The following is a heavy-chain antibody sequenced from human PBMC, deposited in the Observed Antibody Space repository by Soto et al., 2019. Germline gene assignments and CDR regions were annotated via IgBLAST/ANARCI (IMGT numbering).Heavy chain of an antibody. CDR1: GFTFSSYA. Sequence: GGSLRLSCAASGFTFSSYAMTWVRQAPGKGLEWVSALSGSGGTTFYADSVKGRFTISRDNSKNTLYLHMTNLRAEDTAVYYCAKDGNWLDVYFDVWGQGTQVTVSS. CDR2: LSGSGGTT. D-gene: IGHD6-19*01. J-gene: IGHJ4*02. V-gene: IGHV3-23*01. CDR3: AKDGNWLDVYFDV.